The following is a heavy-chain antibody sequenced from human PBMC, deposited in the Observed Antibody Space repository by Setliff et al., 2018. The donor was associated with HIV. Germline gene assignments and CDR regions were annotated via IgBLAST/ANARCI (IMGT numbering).Heavy chain of an antibody. D-gene: IGHD6-13*01. CDR2: ISPSGRT. V-gene: IGHV4-4*02. CDR3: ARDLGSSRYFSH. CDR1: GGSISTDNW. Sequence: PSETLSLTCAVSGGSISTDNWWNWVRQTPGKGLEWIGEISPSGRTNYNPSLKSRVTISVDSSKNQFSLKMTSVTAADTAVYYCARDLGSSRYFSHWGQGTLVTVSS. J-gene: IGHJ4*02.